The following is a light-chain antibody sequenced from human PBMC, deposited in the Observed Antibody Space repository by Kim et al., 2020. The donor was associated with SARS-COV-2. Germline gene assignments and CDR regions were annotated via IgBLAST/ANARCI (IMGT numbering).Light chain of an antibody. CDR3: QQYNNWPPLT. CDR2: NAS. J-gene: IGKJ4*01. V-gene: IGKV3-15*01. Sequence: SPGERATLSCRASQSVSSHLAWYQQKPGQAPRLLIYNASTRATGIPARLSGSGSGTEFTLTIISLQSEDSAIYYCQQYNNWPPLTFGGGTKVDIK. CDR1: QSVSSH.